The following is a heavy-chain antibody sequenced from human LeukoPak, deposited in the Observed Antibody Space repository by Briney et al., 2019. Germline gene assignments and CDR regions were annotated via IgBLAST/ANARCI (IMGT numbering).Heavy chain of an antibody. Sequence: SETLSLTCTVSGGSISSYYWSWIRQPPGKGLEWIGYIYYSGSTNYNPSLQSRVTISVDTSKNQFSLKLSSVTAADTAVYYCARPHYCSGGSCYHFDPWGQGTLVTVSS. CDR1: GGSISSYY. V-gene: IGHV4-59*01. CDR3: ARPHYCSGGSCYHFDP. CDR2: IYYSGST. D-gene: IGHD2-15*01. J-gene: IGHJ5*02.